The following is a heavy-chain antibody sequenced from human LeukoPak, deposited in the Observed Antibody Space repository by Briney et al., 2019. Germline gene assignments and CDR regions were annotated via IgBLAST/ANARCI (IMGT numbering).Heavy chain of an antibody. V-gene: IGHV3-72*01. D-gene: IGHD6-19*01. CDR1: GFTFSSFA. Sequence: PGGSLRLSCAASGFTFSSFAMTWVRQAPGKGLEWVGRSRSKAKSYTTEYAASVKGRFTISRDDSTNSLYLQMNSLKIEDTAIYYCVRVGSVAGSDYLDYWGQGTLVTVSS. CDR3: VRVGSVAGSDYLDY. CDR2: SRSKAKSYTT. J-gene: IGHJ4*02.